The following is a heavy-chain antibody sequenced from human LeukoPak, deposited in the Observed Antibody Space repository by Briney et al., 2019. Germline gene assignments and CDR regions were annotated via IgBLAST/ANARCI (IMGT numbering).Heavy chain of an antibody. V-gene: IGHV3-21*01. Sequence: GGSLRLSCAASAFTFSSYSMNWVRQAPGKGLEWVSSISSSGSYIYYADSVKGRFTISRDNAKNSLYLQMDSLRAEDTAVYYCARVFSGTYLNYHHFDYWGQGTLVTVSS. CDR2: ISSSGSYI. D-gene: IGHD1-26*01. CDR3: ARVFSGTYLNYHHFDY. CDR1: AFTFSSYS. J-gene: IGHJ4*02.